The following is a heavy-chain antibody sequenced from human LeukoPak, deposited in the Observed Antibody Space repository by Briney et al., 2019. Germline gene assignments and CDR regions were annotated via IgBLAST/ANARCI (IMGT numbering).Heavy chain of an antibody. CDR2: INPNSGGT. D-gene: IGHD5-18*01. Sequence: ASVKVSCKASGYAFTGYYMHWVRQAPGQGLEWMGWINPNSGGTNYAQKFQGRVTMTRDTSISTAYMELSRLRSDDTAVYYCARDLRGYSYGYHYYYYYMDVWGKGTTVTVSS. CDR1: GYAFTGYY. CDR3: ARDLRGYSYGYHYYYYYMDV. V-gene: IGHV1-2*02. J-gene: IGHJ6*03.